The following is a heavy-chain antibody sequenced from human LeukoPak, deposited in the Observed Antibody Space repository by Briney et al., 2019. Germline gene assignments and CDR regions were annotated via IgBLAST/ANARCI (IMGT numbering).Heavy chain of an antibody. V-gene: IGHV4-39*06. Sequence: SETLSLTCTVSGGSISSSSYYWGWIRQPPGKGLEWIGSIYYSGSTYYNPSLKSRVTISVDTSKNQFALKLSSVTAADTAVYYCARRPYYDFWSGYNGWGQGTLVTVSS. CDR3: ARRPYYDFWSGYNG. CDR2: IYYSGST. J-gene: IGHJ4*02. D-gene: IGHD3-3*01. CDR1: GGSISSSSYY.